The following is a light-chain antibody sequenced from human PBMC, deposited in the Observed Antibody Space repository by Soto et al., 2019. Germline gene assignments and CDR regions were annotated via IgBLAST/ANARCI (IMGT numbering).Light chain of an antibody. J-gene: IGKJ4*01. V-gene: IGKV3-20*01. CDR3: QQYGRSPLT. CDR2: GAS. Sequence: EIVLTQSPGTLSLSPGERATLSCRASQSVSSSYLGWYQQKPGQAPRLLIYGASSRATGIPDRFSGSGYGTDFTLTISRLEPEDFAVYYCQQYGRSPLTFGGGTKVEIK. CDR1: QSVSSSY.